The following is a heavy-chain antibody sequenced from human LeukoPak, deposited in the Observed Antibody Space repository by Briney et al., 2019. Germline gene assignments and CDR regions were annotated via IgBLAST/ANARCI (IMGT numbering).Heavy chain of an antibody. V-gene: IGHV3-20*04. J-gene: IGHJ5*02. Sequence: GGSLRLSCAASGFTFDDYGMSWVRQAPGKGLEWVSGINWNGGNIGYADSVKGRFTISRDNAKNSLYLQMNSLRAEDTALYYCARERNSGWGTAFDPWGQGTLVTVSS. D-gene: IGHD6-19*01. CDR3: ARERNSGWGTAFDP. CDR2: INWNGGNI. CDR1: GFTFDDYG.